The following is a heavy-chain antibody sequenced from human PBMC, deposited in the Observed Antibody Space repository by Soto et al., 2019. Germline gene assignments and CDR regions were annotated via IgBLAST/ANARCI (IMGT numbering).Heavy chain of an antibody. CDR3: TAHLGEVCPLDY. V-gene: IGHV3-15*01. J-gene: IGHJ4*02. CDR1: GFSFSNAW. D-gene: IGHD3-16*01. CDR2: IKSRADGGTT. Sequence: EVQLVESGGDFVKPGGSLRVSCAVSGFSFSNAWMSWVRQAPGKGLEWVGRIKSRADGGTTDYTAPVKGRFTISRDDSKNTVFLQMQSLKTEDTAVYYCTAHLGEVCPLDYWGQGTLVTVSS.